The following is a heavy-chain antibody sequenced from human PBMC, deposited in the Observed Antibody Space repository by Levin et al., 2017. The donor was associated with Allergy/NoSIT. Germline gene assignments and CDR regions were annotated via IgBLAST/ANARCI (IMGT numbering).Heavy chain of an antibody. CDR1: GLTFSNHA. CDR3: ARGGLRYWDC. Sequence: GGSLRLSCEASGLTFSNHAMSWVRQAPGKGLEWVSIISGSGGSTYYADSVKGRFTISRDNSKNTLFLQMNSLRAEDTAMYYCARGGLRYWDCWGQGTLVTVSS. CDR2: ISGSGGST. D-gene: IGHD3-9*01. V-gene: IGHV3-23*01. J-gene: IGHJ4*02.